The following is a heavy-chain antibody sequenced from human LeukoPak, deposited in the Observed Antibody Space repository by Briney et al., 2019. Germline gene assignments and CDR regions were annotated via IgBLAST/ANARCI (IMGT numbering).Heavy chain of an antibody. V-gene: IGHV4-31*03. CDR2: IYYSGST. CDR3: ARAAIRVTTRGDAFDI. Sequence: SETLSLTCTVSGGSISSGGYYWRWIRQHPGKGLEWLGYIYYSGSTYYNPSLKSRVTISVDTSKNQFSLKLSSVTAADTAVYYCARAAIRVTTRGDAFDIWGQGTMVTVSS. J-gene: IGHJ3*02. CDR1: GGSISSGGYY. D-gene: IGHD4-17*01.